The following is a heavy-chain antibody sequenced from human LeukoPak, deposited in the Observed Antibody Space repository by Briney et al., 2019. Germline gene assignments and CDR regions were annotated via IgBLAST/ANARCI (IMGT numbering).Heavy chain of an antibody. D-gene: IGHD2-2*01. V-gene: IGHV3-23*01. Sequence: PGGSLRLSCAAFGFTFSSYVMSWVRQAPGKGLEWVSGISGSGDSTYYADSVKGRFTISRDNSKNTLYLQMNSLRAEDTAVYYCAKAPPCSSTSCSIDYWGQGTLVIVSS. J-gene: IGHJ4*02. CDR3: AKAPPCSSTSCSIDY. CDR1: GFTFSSYV. CDR2: ISGSGDST.